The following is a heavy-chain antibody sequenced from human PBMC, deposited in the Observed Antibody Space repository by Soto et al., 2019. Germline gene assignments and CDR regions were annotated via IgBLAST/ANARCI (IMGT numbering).Heavy chain of an antibody. J-gene: IGHJ6*02. V-gene: IGHV1-69*01. CDR2: IIPIFGTA. Sequence: QVQLVQSGAEVKKPGSSVKVSCKASGGTFRRYAISWVRQAPGQGLAWMGGIIPIFGTANYAQTFQGRVTITADESTSPSYMELRSLRSEDTAVYYCARGWSYGSAYYYYYGMDVWGQGTTVTVSS. CDR1: GGTFRRYA. CDR3: ARGWSYGSAYYYYYGMDV. D-gene: IGHD5-18*01.